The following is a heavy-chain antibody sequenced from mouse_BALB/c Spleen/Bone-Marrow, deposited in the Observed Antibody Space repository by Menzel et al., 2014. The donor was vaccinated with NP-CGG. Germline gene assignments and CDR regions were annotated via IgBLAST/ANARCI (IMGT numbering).Heavy chain of an antibody. CDR2: IDPSDSYT. V-gene: IGHV1S127*01. CDR3: TRDAMDY. Sequence: QVQLQQSGAELVKPGASVKMSCKASGYTFTSYWMHWVRQRPGQGLEWIGVIDPSDSYTSYIQKFKGKATLTVDTSSSTPYMQLSSLTSEDSAVYYCTRDAMDYWGQGTSVTVSS. CDR1: GYTFTSYW. J-gene: IGHJ4*01.